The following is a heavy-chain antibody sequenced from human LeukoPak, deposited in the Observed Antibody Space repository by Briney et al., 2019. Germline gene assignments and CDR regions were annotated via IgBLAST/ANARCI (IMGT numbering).Heavy chain of an antibody. CDR3: AKGVRYYLPMDV. V-gene: IGHV3-23*01. CDR1: GFTFSSYA. J-gene: IGHJ6*02. Sequence: PGGSLRLSCAASGFTFSSYAMSWVRQAPGKGLEWVSGISGRGDTTLYSDSVKGRFTISRDNSKNTLYLQMNSLRAEDTAVYYCAKGVRYYLPMDVWGQGTTVTVSS. D-gene: IGHD3-10*01. CDR2: ISGRGDTT.